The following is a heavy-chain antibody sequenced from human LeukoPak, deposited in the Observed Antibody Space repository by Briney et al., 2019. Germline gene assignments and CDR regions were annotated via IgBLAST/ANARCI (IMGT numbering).Heavy chain of an antibody. CDR1: GFTFSSYA. D-gene: IGHD6-13*01. CDR2: ISGSGGST. V-gene: IGHV3-23*01. CDR3: AKDGVAAPPFDY. J-gene: IGHJ4*02. Sequence: GASLRLSCAASGFTFSSYAMSWVRQAPGKGLEWVSAISGSGGSTYYAGSVKGRFTISRDNSKNTLYLQMNSLRAEDTAVYYCAKDGVAAPPFDYWGQGTLVTVSS.